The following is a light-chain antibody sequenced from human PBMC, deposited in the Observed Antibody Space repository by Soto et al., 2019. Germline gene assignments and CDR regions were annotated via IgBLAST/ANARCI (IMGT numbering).Light chain of an antibody. Sequence: DIQMTQSSSSLPASVGDRVTITCRASQGIRNDLNWYQQRPGKAPKRLIYAASNFQSGVPSRFSGSGSGTEFTLTISSLQTEDFATYYCLQYNSYPWTFGQGTKVEVK. CDR3: LQYNSYPWT. V-gene: IGKV1-17*01. CDR1: QGIRND. J-gene: IGKJ1*01. CDR2: AAS.